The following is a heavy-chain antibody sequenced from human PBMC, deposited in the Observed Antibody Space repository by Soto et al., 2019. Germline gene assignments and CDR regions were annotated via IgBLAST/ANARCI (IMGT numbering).Heavy chain of an antibody. Sequence: QVVLQESGPGLVKPSETLSLTCSVSGRSITSYYWSWVRQPPGKGLEWIGYMYDNGITSQNPSLKSRVTMSADTSQNQFSLKLTSVTGADTAVYCCARTYDSNGYANEFDSWGQGILVTVTS. CDR1: GRSITSYY. CDR3: ARTYDSNGYANEFDS. V-gene: IGHV4-59*12. CDR2: MYDNGIT. D-gene: IGHD3-22*01. J-gene: IGHJ4*02.